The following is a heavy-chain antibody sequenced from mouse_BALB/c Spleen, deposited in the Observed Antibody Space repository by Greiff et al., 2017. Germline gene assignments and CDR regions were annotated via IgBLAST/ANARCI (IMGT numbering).Heavy chain of an antibody. V-gene: IGHV6-6*02. Sequence: EVKLMESGGGLVQPGGSMKLSCVASGFTFSNYWMNWVRQSPEKGLEWVAEIRLKSNNYATHYAESVKGRFTISRDDSKSSVYLQMNNLRAEDTGIYYCTRTRDGYAMDYWGQGTSVTVSS. CDR2: IRLKSNNYAT. J-gene: IGHJ4*01. CDR1: GFTFSNYW. D-gene: IGHD1-1*01. CDR3: TRTRDGYAMDY.